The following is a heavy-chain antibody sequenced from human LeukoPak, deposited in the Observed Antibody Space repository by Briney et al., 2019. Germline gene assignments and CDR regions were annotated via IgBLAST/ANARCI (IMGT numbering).Heavy chain of an antibody. D-gene: IGHD7-27*01. J-gene: IGHJ4*02. Sequence: ASVKVSCKASGGIFSSYAISWVRQAPGQGLEWMGGIIPIFGTANYAQKFQGRVTITADESTSTAYMELSSLRSEDTAVYYCARAAGDSERGGDYFDYWGQGTLVTVSS. V-gene: IGHV1-69*13. CDR2: IIPIFGTA. CDR1: GGIFSSYA. CDR3: ARAAGDSERGGDYFDY.